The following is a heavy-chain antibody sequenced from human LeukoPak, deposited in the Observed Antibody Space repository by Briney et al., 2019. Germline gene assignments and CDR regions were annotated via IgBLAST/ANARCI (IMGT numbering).Heavy chain of an antibody. CDR1: GFTFSSYE. Sequence: PGGSLRLSCAASGFTFSSYEMNWVRQAPGKGLEWVSKIRSSGTTRYYADSVKGRFTISRDNAKNTLYLQMNSLRTEDTAVYYCAKLSSGYNFDYWGQGTLVTVSS. D-gene: IGHD3-22*01. CDR2: IRSSGTTR. CDR3: AKLSSGYNFDY. V-gene: IGHV3-48*03. J-gene: IGHJ4*02.